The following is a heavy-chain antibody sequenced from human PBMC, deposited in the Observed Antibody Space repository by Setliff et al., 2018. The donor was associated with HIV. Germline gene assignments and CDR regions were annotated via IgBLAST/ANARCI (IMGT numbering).Heavy chain of an antibody. CDR3: ARDLHWAFDY. V-gene: IGHV3-48*01. CDR1: GFTFSSYS. D-gene: IGHD7-27*01. Sequence: ASVKVSCTASGFTFSSYSMNWVRQAPGRGLEWVSYISGDSNIIDYADSVKGRFTISRDNAKNSLYLQMNSLRAEDTAVYYCARDLHWAFDYWGQGTLVTVSS. CDR2: ISGDSNII. J-gene: IGHJ4*02.